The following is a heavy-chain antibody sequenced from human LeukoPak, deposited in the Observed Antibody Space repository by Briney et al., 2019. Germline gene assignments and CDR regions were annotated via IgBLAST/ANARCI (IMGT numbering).Heavy chain of an antibody. D-gene: IGHD6-19*01. Sequence: ASVKVSCKASGYTFTSYYMHWVRQAPGQGLEWMGIINPSGGSTSYAQKFQGRVTMTRDMSTSTVYMELRSLRSDDTAVYYCARGGSGWPSGDYWGQGTLVTVSS. CDR3: ARGGSGWPSGDY. J-gene: IGHJ4*02. V-gene: IGHV1-46*01. CDR2: INPSGGST. CDR1: GYTFTSYY.